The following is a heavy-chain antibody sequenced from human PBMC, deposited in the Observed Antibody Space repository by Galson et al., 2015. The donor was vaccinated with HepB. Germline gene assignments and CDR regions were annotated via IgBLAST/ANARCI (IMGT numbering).Heavy chain of an antibody. V-gene: IGHV3-33*06. CDR1: GFTFSSYG. CDR2: IWYDGSNN. Sequence: PLRLSCAASGFTFSSYGMHWARQAPGKGLEWVAVIWYDGSNNYYADSVKGRFTISRDNSKNTLYLQMNSLRAEDTAVYYCAKGRRYYDILTGYQNYWYFDLWGRGTLVTVSS. CDR3: AKGRRYYDILTGYQNYWYFDL. J-gene: IGHJ2*01. D-gene: IGHD3-9*01.